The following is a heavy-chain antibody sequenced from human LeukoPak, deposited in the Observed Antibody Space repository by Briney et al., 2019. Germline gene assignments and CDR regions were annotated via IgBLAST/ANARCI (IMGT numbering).Heavy chain of an antibody. D-gene: IGHD3-10*01. CDR2: VSSTGSGT. V-gene: IGHV3-23*01. J-gene: IGHJ5*02. CDR3: EKVGPLLWFGPTDA. Sequence: PGGPLRLSCVASGFTFSTYGMSWVRQAPGKGLEWVAAVSSTGSGTYNPASLKGRFITSSENSHNTVFLQISSLRPEDTAVYVGEKVGPLLWFGPTDAWGQGILVTVSS. CDR1: GFTFSTYG.